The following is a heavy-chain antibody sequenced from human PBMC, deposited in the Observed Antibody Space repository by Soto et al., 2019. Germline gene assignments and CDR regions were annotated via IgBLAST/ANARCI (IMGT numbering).Heavy chain of an antibody. CDR3: ARTLRFLRAHWFDP. J-gene: IGHJ5*02. V-gene: IGHV4-34*01. CDR1: GGSFSGYY. Sequence: QVQLQQWGAGLLKPSETLSLTCAVYGGSFSGYYWSWIRQPPGKGLEWIGEINHSGSTNYNPSLKSRVTISVDTSKSQFSLKLSSVTAADTAVYYCARTLRFLRAHWFDPWGQGSLVTVSS. CDR2: INHSGST. D-gene: IGHD3-3*01.